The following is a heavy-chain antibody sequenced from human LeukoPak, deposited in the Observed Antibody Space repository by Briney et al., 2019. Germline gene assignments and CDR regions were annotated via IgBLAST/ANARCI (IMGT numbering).Heavy chain of an antibody. V-gene: IGHV4-59*08. Sequence: SETLSLTCTVSGGSISSNYWSWIRQPPEKGLEWIAYIHYSGSTNYNPSLKSRVTISVDTSKNQFSLKLSSVTAADTAVYYCARADGYYDFWSGYYISGSPDYWGQGTLVTVSS. CDR1: GGSISSNY. D-gene: IGHD3-3*01. CDR3: ARADGYYDFWSGYYISGSPDY. J-gene: IGHJ4*02. CDR2: IHYSGST.